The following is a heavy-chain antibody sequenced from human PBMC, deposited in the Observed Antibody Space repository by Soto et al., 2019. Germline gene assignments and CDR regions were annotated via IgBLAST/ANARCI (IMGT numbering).Heavy chain of an antibody. CDR1: GGSISSGGYS. V-gene: IGHV4-30-2*01. CDR3: ARDRGVVADNWFDP. J-gene: IGHJ5*02. CDR2: IYHSGST. Sequence: SETLSLTCAVSGGSISSGGYSWSWIRQPPGKGLEWIGYIYHSGSTYYNPSLKSRVTISVDRSKNQFSLKLSSVTAADTAVYYCARDRGVVADNWFDPWGQGTMVTVSS. D-gene: IGHD2-15*01.